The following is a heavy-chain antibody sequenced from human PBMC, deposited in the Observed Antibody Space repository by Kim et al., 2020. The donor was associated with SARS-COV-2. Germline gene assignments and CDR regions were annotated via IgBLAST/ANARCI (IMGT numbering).Heavy chain of an antibody. J-gene: IGHJ3*02. CDR3: ARVSVWLVIKAFDI. Sequence: VASVTGPFTISRDNSKNTLYLQMNSLRAEDTAVYYCARVSVWLVIKAFDIWGQGTMVTVSS. D-gene: IGHD6-19*01. V-gene: IGHV3-30*01.